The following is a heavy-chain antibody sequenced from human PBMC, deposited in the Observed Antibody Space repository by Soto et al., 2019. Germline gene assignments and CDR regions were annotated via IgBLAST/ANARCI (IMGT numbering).Heavy chain of an antibody. CDR2: IIPIFGTA. Sequence: QVQLVQSGAEVKKPGSSVKVSCKASGGTFSSYAISWVRQAPGQGLEWMGGIIPIFGTANYAQKFQGRVTITPDESTSTAYMELSSLRSEDTAVYYCAMTYYYDSSGYYLTQRNDYWGQGTLVTVSS. J-gene: IGHJ4*02. D-gene: IGHD3-22*01. CDR3: AMTYYYDSSGYYLTQRNDY. CDR1: GGTFSSYA. V-gene: IGHV1-69*01.